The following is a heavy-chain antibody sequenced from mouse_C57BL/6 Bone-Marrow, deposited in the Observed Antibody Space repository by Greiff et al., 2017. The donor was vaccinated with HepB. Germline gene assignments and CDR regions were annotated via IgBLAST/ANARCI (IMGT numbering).Heavy chain of an antibody. V-gene: IGHV1-64*01. CDR3: ARPYYSNYVAWFAY. CDR2: IHPNSGST. CDR1: GYTFTSYW. Sequence: QVHVKQPGAELVKPGASVKLSCKASGYTFTSYWMHWVKQRPGQGLEWIGMIHPNSGSTNYNEKFKSKATLTVDKSSSTAYMQLSSLTSEDSAVYYCARPYYSNYVAWFAYWGQGTLVTVSA. D-gene: IGHD2-5*01. J-gene: IGHJ3*01.